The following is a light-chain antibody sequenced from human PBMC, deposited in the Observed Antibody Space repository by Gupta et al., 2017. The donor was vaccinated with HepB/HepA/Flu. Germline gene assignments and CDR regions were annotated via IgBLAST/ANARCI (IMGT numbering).Light chain of an antibody. J-gene: IGLJ3*02. CDR1: SSNIGSNT. CDR2: HNN. Sequence: QSMLTQPPSASGTPGPRVTISCSGSSSNIGSNTVNWYQQLPGTAPKLLIYHNNQRPSGVPDRFSGSKSGTSASLAISGLQSEDEADYYCAVWDDSLNGWVFGGGTKLTVL. V-gene: IGLV1-44*01. CDR3: AVWDDSLNGWV.